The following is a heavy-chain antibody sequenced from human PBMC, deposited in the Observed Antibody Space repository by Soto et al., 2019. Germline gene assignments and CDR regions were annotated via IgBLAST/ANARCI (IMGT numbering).Heavy chain of an antibody. CDR3: ARDSGSYFYFDY. J-gene: IGHJ4*02. CDR1: GGTFSSYT. V-gene: IGHV1-69*08. CDR2: IIPILGIA. D-gene: IGHD1-26*01. Sequence: QVQLVQSGAEVKKPGSSVKVSCKASGGTFSSYTISWVRQAPGQGLEWVGRIIPILGIANYAQKFQGRVTSTADKSTSTAYMELSSLRSEDTAVYYCARDSGSYFYFDYWGQGTLVTVSS.